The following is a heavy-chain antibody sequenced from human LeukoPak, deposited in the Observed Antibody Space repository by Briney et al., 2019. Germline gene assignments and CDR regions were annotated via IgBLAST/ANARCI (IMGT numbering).Heavy chain of an antibody. V-gene: IGHV1-18*01. CDR3: AKSSTHRYNWKSGQLHDTFDI. Sequence: ASVKVSCKASGYTFSSYGISWVRQAPGQGLEWMGWISADNGNTNYVQKFQGRVTMTTDKSTSTAYMELRSLRSDDTAVYYCAKSSTHRYNWKSGQLHDTFDIWGQGTMVTVSS. CDR1: GYTFSSYG. CDR2: ISADNGNT. J-gene: IGHJ3*02. D-gene: IGHD1-20*01.